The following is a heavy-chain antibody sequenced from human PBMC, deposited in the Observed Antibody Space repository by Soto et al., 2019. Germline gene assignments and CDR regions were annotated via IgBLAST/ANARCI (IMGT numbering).Heavy chain of an antibody. CDR3: AKDLKDGYNSKRGPFDY. Sequence: EVQLLESGGGLVQPGGSLRLSCAASGFTFSSYAMSWVRQAPGKGLEWVSAISGSGGSTYYADSVKGRFTISRDNSKNTLYLQMNSLRAEDTAVYYCAKDLKDGYNSKRGPFDYWGQGTLVTVSS. V-gene: IGHV3-23*01. CDR1: GFTFSSYA. J-gene: IGHJ4*02. CDR2: ISGSGGST. D-gene: IGHD5-12*01.